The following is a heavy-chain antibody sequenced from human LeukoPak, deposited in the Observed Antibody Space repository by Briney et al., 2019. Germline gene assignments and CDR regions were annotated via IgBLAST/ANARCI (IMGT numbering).Heavy chain of an antibody. CDR1: GFTFSNYN. V-gene: IGHV3-69-1*01. CDR3: ARGSEWELLGSCDY. CDR2: ISSSSTM. Sequence: GGSLRLSCSASGFTFSNYNMNWVRQAPGKGLEWVSIISSSSTMHYADSVKGRFTISRDNAKNSLYLQMNSLRAEDTAVYYCARGSEWELLGSCDYWGQGTLVTASS. J-gene: IGHJ4*02. D-gene: IGHD1-26*01.